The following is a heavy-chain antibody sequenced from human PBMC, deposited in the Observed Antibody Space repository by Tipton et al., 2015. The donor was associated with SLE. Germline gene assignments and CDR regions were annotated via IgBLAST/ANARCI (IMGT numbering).Heavy chain of an antibody. V-gene: IGHV1-2*02. J-gene: IGHJ4*02. CDR1: GYTFSNYG. CDR3: ARSHDYDDMRPFEY. CDR2: INPNSGGT. Sequence: QLVQSGPEVKKPGASVQVSCKTSGYTFSNYGINWVRQAPGQGLEWMGWINPNSGGTNSAQKFQARVTMTRDTSINTAYLDLNSLTSADTAVYYCARSHDYDDMRPFEYWGQGSLVTVSS. D-gene: IGHD4-17*01.